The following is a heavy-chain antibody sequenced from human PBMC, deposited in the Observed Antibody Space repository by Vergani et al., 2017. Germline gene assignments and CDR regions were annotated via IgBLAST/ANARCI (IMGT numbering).Heavy chain of an antibody. CDR2: IKQDGSEK. Sequence: EVQLVESGGGLVQPGGSLRLSCAASGFTFSSYWMSWVRQAPGKGLEWVANIKQDGSEKYYVDSVKGRFTISRDNAKNSLYLQMNSLRAEDTAVYSCVSDFWSGYSEATNWYFDLWGRGTLVTVSS. D-gene: IGHD3-3*01. V-gene: IGHV3-7*03. CDR1: GFTFSSYW. CDR3: VSDFWSGYSEATNWYFDL. J-gene: IGHJ2*01.